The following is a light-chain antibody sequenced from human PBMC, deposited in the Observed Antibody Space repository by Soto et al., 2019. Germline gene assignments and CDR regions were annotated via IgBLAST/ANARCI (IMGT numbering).Light chain of an antibody. CDR2: EIN. Sequence: QSVLTQPPSASGSPGQSVTISCTGTSSDVGAYDYVSWYQQHPGKAPKLMIYEINKRPSGVPDRFSGSKSGNTASLTVSGLQAEYEADYYCSSFAGSNNVPYVFGTGTKLTVL. V-gene: IGLV2-8*01. J-gene: IGLJ1*01. CDR3: SSFAGSNNVPYV. CDR1: SSDVGAYDY.